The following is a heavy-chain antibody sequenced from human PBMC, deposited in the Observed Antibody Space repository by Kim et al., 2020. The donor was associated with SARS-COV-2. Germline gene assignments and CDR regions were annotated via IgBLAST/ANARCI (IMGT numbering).Heavy chain of an antibody. V-gene: IGHV4-34*01. CDR2: INHSGST. J-gene: IGHJ4*02. CDR3: ARGVEYSSSRLKHFFYY. Sequence: SETLSLTCAVYGGSFSGYYWSWIRQPPGKGLEWIGEINHSGSTNYNPSLKSRVTISVDTSKNQFSLKLSSVTAADTAVYYCARGVEYSSSRLKHFFYYWGQGTLVTVSS. D-gene: IGHD6-6*01. CDR1: GGSFSGYY.